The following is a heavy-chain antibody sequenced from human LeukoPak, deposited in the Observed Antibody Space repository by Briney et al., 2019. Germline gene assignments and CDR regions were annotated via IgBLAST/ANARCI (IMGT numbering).Heavy chain of an antibody. J-gene: IGHJ3*02. Sequence: GESLKISCKGSGYSFTSYWIGWVRQMPGKGLEWMGIIYPGDSDTRYSPSFQGQVTISADKSITTANLQWSSLKASDTAIYYCARRKVGPNDAFDIWGQGTMVTVSS. CDR1: GYSFTSYW. CDR3: ARRKVGPNDAFDI. CDR2: IYPGDSDT. V-gene: IGHV5-51*01. D-gene: IGHD1-26*01.